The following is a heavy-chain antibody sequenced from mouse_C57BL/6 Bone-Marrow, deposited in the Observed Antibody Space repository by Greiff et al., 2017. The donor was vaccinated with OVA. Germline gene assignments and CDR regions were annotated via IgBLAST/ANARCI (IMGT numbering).Heavy chain of an antibody. V-gene: IGHV2-2*01. D-gene: IGHD1-1*01. Sequence: VQLKESGPGLVQPSQSLSITCTVSGFSLTSYGVHWVRQSPGKGLEWLGVIWSGGSTDYNAAFISRLSISKDNSKSQVFFKMNSLQAVDTAIYYCARDEGLLLRFAYWGQGTLVTVSA. CDR2: IWSGGST. CDR3: ARDEGLLLRFAY. CDR1: GFSLTSYG. J-gene: IGHJ3*01.